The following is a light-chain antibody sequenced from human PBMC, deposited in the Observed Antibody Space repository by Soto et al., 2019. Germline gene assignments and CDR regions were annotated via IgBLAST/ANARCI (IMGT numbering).Light chain of an antibody. CDR3: SSYTISSTLRYV. CDR1: SSDVGGYNY. CDR2: DVS. V-gene: IGLV2-14*01. J-gene: IGLJ1*01. Sequence: QSALTQPASVSGSPGQSITISCTGTSSDVGGYNYVSWYQQHPRKAPKLMIYDVSNRPSGVSNRFSGSKSGNTASLTISGLQAEDEGDYYWSSYTISSTLRYVFGTGTKLTVL.